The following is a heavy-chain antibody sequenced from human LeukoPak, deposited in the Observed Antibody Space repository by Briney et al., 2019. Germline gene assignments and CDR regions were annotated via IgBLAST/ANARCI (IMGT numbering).Heavy chain of an antibody. CDR3: ARASSSWYYFDY. J-gene: IGHJ4*02. CDR2: ISSSSSYI. CDR1: GFTFSSYA. Sequence: GGSLRLSCAASGFTFSSYAMSWVRQAPGKGLEWVSFISSSSSYIYYADSVKGRFIISRDNAKNSLFLQMNSLRAEDTAVYYCARASSSWYYFDYWGQGTLVTVSS. D-gene: IGHD6-13*01. V-gene: IGHV3-21*01.